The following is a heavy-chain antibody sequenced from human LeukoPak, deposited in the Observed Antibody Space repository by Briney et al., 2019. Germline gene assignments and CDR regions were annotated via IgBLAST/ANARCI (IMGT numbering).Heavy chain of an antibody. D-gene: IGHD1-26*01. CDR1: GYTFINYY. CDR2: TNPNTGAT. Sequence: GASVKGSCKASGYTFINYYIHWVRQAPGQGLEWLGCTNPNTGATHYAQRFQGRVTVTRDTSILTAYMDLSGLTFDDRAVYYCAREFVGYHLDVWGQGTTVTVSS. J-gene: IGHJ6*02. CDR3: AREFVGYHLDV. V-gene: IGHV1-2*02.